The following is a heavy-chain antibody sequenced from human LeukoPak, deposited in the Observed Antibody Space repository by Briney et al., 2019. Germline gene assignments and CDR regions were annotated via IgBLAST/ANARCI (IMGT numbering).Heavy chain of an antibody. D-gene: IGHD5-18*01. J-gene: IGHJ5*02. V-gene: IGHV4-59*01. CDR3: ARTPGYSYGVPYNWFDP. CDR2: IYYSGST. Sequence: PSETLSLTCTVSGGSISSYYWSWIRQPPGKGLEWIGYIYYSGSTNYNPSLKSRVTISVDTSKNQFSLKLSSVTAADTAVYYCARTPGYSYGVPYNWFDPWGQGTLVTVSS. CDR1: GGSISSYY.